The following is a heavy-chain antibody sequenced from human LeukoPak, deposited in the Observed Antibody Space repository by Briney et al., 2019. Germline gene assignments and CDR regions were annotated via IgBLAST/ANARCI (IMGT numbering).Heavy chain of an antibody. CDR1: GGSISSSNW. V-gene: IGHV4-4*02. CDR3: ARAASDCSSTSCYDGGIDY. CDR2: IYHSGST. Sequence: SETLSLTCAVSGGSISSSNWWSWVRQPPGKGLEWIGEIYHSGSTNYNPSLKSRVTISVDKSKNQFSLKLSSVTAADTAVYYCARAASDCSSTSCYDGGIDYWGQGTLVTVSS. D-gene: IGHD2-2*01. J-gene: IGHJ4*02.